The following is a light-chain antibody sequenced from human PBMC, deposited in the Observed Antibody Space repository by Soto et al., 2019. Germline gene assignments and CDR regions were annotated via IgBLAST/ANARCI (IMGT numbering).Light chain of an antibody. CDR1: QSLLHGSNRY. CDR3: MQSLATPYT. J-gene: IGKJ2*01. V-gene: IGKV2-28*01. CDR2: LKS. Sequence: DIVMTQSPFSLPVSLGESVSISCRSSQSLLHGSNRYLHWYRQNPGQSPHLLIHLKSNWASGVPARFSGSGTGTDFTLKINTVEAEDVGIYYCMQSLATPYTFGQGTMVELK.